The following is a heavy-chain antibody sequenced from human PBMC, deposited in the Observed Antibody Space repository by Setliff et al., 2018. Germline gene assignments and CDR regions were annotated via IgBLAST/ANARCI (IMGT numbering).Heavy chain of an antibody. Sequence: GGSLRLSCAASGFTFDDYAMHWVRQAPGKGLEWVSLISWDGGSTYYADSVKGRFTISRDNSKNTLYLQMNSLRAEDTAVYYCAKDRNGYSSGWTLFDYWGQGTLVTVSS. V-gene: IGHV3-43D*04. CDR3: AKDRNGYSSGWTLFDY. CDR2: ISWDGGST. J-gene: IGHJ4*02. CDR1: GFTFDDYA. D-gene: IGHD6-19*01.